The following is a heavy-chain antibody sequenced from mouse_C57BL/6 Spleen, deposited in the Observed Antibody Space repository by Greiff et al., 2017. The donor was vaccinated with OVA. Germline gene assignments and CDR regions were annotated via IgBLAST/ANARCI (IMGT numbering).Heavy chain of an antibody. D-gene: IGHD1-1*01. J-gene: IGHJ2*01. CDR1: GYTFTSYW. V-gene: IGHV1-69*01. CDR2: IDPSDSYT. CDR3: ARPYYYGSSYQYYFDY. Sequence: QVQLKEPGAELVMPGASVKLSCKASGYTFTSYWMHWVKQRPGQGLEWIGEIDPSDSYTNYNQKFKGKSTLTVDKSSSTAYMQLSSLTSEDSAVYYCARPYYYGSSYQYYFDYWGQGTTLTVSS.